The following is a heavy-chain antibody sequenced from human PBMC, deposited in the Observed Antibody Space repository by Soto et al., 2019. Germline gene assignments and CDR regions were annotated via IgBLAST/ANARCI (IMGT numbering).Heavy chain of an antibody. J-gene: IGHJ2*01. V-gene: IGHV4-59*08. CDR3: ARLGCGGGSCYWYFDL. Sequence: QLQLQESGPGLVKPSETLSLTCTVSGGSISSYYWSWIRQPPGKGLEWIGYIYYSGSTNYNPSLRSRLSISVDTSNKQFALKLSSVTAADTAVYYCARLGCGGGSCYWYFDLWGRGTLVTVSS. D-gene: IGHD2-15*01. CDR2: IYYSGST. CDR1: GGSISSYY.